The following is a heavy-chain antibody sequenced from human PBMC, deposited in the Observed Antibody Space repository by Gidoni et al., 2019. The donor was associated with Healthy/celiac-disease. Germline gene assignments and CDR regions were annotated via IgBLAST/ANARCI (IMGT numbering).Heavy chain of an antibody. CDR3: ARTRRAAAGTGYFDY. V-gene: IGHV2-26*01. CDR1: GLSLSNARMG. D-gene: IGHD6-13*01. Sequence: QVTLKESGPVLVTPTEPLTLTCTVSGLSLSNARMGVSWIRQPPGKALEWLAHIFSNDEKSYSTSHKSRLTISKDTSKSQVVLTMTNMDPVDTATYYCARTRRAAAGTGYFDYWGQGTLVTVSS. CDR2: IFSNDEK. J-gene: IGHJ4*02.